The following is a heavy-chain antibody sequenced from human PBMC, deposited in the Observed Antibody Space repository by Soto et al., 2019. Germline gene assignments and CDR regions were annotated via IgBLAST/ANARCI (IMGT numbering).Heavy chain of an antibody. CDR2: ISTTSFTI. D-gene: IGHD2-21*02. J-gene: IGHJ5*01. CDR1: GFSFSSYN. CDR3: ARDRCYDGTCYSASDS. Sequence: EVRLMESGGGLVQPGGSLRLSCAASGFSFSSYNMDWVRQAPGKGPEWLAYISTTSFTIYYAASVKGRFTISRDNARNSLYLEMNDLRDEDTAVYYCARDRCYDGTCYSASDSWGQGTLVTVSS. V-gene: IGHV3-48*02.